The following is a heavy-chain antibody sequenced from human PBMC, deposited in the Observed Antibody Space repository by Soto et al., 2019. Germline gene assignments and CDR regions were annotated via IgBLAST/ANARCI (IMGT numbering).Heavy chain of an antibody. D-gene: IGHD1-1*01. Sequence: SETLSLTCAVSGGSISSGGYSWSWIRQPPGKGLEWIGYIYHGGSTYYNPSLKSRVTISVDRSKNQFSLTVTSVTAADTAVYYCARLATRYYFDYWGQGTLVTVSS. V-gene: IGHV4-30-2*01. CDR2: IYHGGST. J-gene: IGHJ4*02. CDR1: GGSISSGGYS. CDR3: ARLATRYYFDY.